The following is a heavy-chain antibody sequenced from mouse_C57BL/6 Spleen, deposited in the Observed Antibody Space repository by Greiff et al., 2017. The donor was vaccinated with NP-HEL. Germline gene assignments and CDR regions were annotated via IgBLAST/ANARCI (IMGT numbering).Heavy chain of an antibody. V-gene: IGHV7-3*01. J-gene: IGHJ4*01. CDR1: GFTFTDYY. CDR2: IRHKADGYTT. CDR3: ARYFYGGNYEGYAMDY. Sequence: EVQRVESGGGLVQPGGSLSLSCAASGFTFTDYYMSWVRQTPGKALEWLGFIRHKADGYTTEYSASVKGRFTIARDTSQSILYLPMNALMAEGSATYYGARYFYGGNYEGYAMDYWGQGTSVTVSA. D-gene: IGHD1-1*02.